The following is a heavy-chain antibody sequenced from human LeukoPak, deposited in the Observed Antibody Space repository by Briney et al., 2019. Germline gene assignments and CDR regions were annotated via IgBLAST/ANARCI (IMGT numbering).Heavy chain of an antibody. J-gene: IGHJ4*02. CDR1: GFTFDDYG. D-gene: IGHD2-8*01. V-gene: IGHV3-20*04. Sequence: GGSLRLSCAASGFTFDDYGMSWVRQAPGKGLEWVSGINWNGGSTGYADSVKGRFTISRDNAKNSLYLQMNSLRAEDTALYYCARAVLMVYAIPGDLDYWGQGTLVTVSS. CDR3: ARAVLMVYAIPGDLDY. CDR2: INWNGGST.